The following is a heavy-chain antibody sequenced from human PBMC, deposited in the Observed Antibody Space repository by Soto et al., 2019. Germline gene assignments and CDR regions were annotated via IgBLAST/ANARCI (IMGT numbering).Heavy chain of an antibody. J-gene: IGHJ4*02. Sequence: WWSLRLSCSASEFTFSNAWMSWFRQAPGKGLEWVGRIKSKTDGGTTDYAAPVKGRFTISRDDSKTTLFLQMNSLKTEDTAVYYCTTEGPYYFDYWGQGTLVTVSS. CDR1: EFTFSNAW. CDR2: IKSKTDGGTT. CDR3: TTEGPYYFDY. V-gene: IGHV3-15*01.